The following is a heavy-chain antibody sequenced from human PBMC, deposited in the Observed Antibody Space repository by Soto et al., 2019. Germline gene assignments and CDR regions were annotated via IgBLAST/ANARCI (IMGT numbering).Heavy chain of an antibody. CDR3: ARGVEAADDFDI. D-gene: IGHD6-13*01. CDR1: CGSISSGGYY. CDR2: VYYSGST. Sequence: QVQLQESGPGLVKPSQTLSLTCTVSCGSISSGGYYWSWIRQHPGKGLEWIVYVYYSGSTYYNPFHRSRVTITVDTSKNQSALKLSSVTAADTAVSYCARGVEAADDFDILRKATMVTVSS. J-gene: IGHJ3*02. V-gene: IGHV4-31*03.